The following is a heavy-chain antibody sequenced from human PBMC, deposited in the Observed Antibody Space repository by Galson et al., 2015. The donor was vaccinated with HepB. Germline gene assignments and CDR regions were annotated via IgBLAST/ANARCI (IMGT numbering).Heavy chain of an antibody. D-gene: IGHD3-3*01. Sequence: SVKVSCKASGGTFSSYAISWVRQAPGQGLEWMGGIIPIFGTANYAQKFQGRVTITADESTSTAYMELSSLRSEDTAVYYCARTITIFGVVPPGYYYYGMDVWGQGTTVTVSS. CDR3: ARTITIFGVVPPGYYYYGMDV. CDR2: IIPIFGTA. V-gene: IGHV1-69*13. CDR1: GGTFSSYA. J-gene: IGHJ6*02.